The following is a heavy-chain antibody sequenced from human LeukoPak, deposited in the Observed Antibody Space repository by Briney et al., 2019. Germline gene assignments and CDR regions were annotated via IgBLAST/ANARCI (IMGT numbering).Heavy chain of an antibody. CDR3: AREPTYYYDSSGLYYFGY. CDR1: GFTFSSYS. J-gene: IGHJ4*02. D-gene: IGHD3-22*01. V-gene: IGHV3-21*01. Sequence: GGSLRLSCAASGFTFSSYSMNWVRQAPGKGLEWVSSISSSSSYIYYADSVKGRFTISRDNAKNSLYLQMNSLRAEDTAVYYCAREPTYYYDSSGLYYFGYWGQGTLVTVSS. CDR2: ISSSSSYI.